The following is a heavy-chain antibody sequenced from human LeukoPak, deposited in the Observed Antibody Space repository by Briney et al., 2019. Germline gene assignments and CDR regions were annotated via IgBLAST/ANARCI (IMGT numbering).Heavy chain of an antibody. CDR2: IYYSGST. V-gene: IGHV4-59*12. J-gene: IGHJ5*02. Sequence: SETLSLTCTVSGGSISSYYWSWIRQPPGKGLEWIGYIYYSGSTNYNPSLKSRVTISIDTSKYQFSLNMTSVTAADTAVYYCARDNTGYNWLDPWGQGTLVSVSS. CDR1: GGSISSYY. D-gene: IGHD2-15*01. CDR3: ARDNTGYNWLDP.